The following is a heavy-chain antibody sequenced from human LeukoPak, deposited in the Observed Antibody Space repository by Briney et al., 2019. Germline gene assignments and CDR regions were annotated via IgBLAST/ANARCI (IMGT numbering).Heavy chain of an antibody. V-gene: IGHV4-39*07. D-gene: IGHD6-6*01. CDR2: IYYVGST. J-gene: IGHJ5*02. Sequence: SETLSLTCTVSGGSISSSGYYWGWIRQPPGKGLEWIGNIYYVGSTYYNPSLNSRVTISVDTSKNQFSLKLNSVTAADTAVYYCARGEQLVDWFDPWGQGTLVTVSS. CDR1: GGSISSSGYY. CDR3: ARGEQLVDWFDP.